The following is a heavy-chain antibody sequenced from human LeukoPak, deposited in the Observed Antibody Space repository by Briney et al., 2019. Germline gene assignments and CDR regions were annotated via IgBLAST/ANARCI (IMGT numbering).Heavy chain of an antibody. J-gene: IGHJ3*02. CDR1: GGSISTSSYF. CDR2: IYYSGST. CDR3: ARRGYSNAFDI. V-gene: IGHV4-61*05. D-gene: IGHD5-12*01. Sequence: PSETLSLTCTVSGGSISTSSYFWGWIRQPPGKGLEWIGYIYYSGSTNYNPSLKSRVTISVDTSKNQFSLKLSSVTAADTAVYYCARRGYSNAFDIWGQGTMVTVSS.